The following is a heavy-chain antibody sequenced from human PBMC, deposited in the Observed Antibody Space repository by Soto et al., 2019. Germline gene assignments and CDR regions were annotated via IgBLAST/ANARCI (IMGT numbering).Heavy chain of an antibody. J-gene: IGHJ6*02. CDR3: ATYGSGSYYGMDV. CDR1: GGSVSSGGYS. V-gene: IGHV4-30-2*01. D-gene: IGHD3-10*01. Sequence: SETLSLTCAVSGGSVSSGGYSWSWIRQPPGKGLEWIGYIYHSGSTYYNPSLKSRVTISVDRSKNQFSLKLSSVTAADTAVYYCATYGSGSYYGMDVWGQGTTVTVSS. CDR2: IYHSGST.